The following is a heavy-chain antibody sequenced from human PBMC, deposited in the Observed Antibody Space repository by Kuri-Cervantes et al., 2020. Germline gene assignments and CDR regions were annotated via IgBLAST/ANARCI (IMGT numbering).Heavy chain of an antibody. D-gene: IGHD5-18*01. V-gene: IGHV3-23*01. CDR3: AKDRYSYGRGWFDP. J-gene: IGHJ5*02. Sequence: GESLKISCAASGFTFSSYEMNWVRQAPGKGLEWVSTISAGGGSTYYADSVKGRFTISRDNSKNTLYLQMNSLRAEDTAVYYCAKDRYSYGRGWFDPWGQGTLVTVSS. CDR2: ISAGGGST. CDR1: GFTFSSYE.